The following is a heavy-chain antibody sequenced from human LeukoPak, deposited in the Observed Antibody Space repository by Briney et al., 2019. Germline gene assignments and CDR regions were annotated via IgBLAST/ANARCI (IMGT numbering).Heavy chain of an antibody. CDR1: GGTFSSYA. J-gene: IGHJ4*02. CDR2: IIPIFGTA. D-gene: IGHD2-15*01. Sequence: SVKVSCTASGGTFSSYAISWVRQAPGQGLEWMGGIIPIFGTANYAQKFQGRVTITADESTSTAYMELSSLRSEDTAVYYCAKQLGYCSDGSCYFPYWGQGTLVTVSS. CDR3: AKQLGYCSDGSCYFPY. V-gene: IGHV1-69*13.